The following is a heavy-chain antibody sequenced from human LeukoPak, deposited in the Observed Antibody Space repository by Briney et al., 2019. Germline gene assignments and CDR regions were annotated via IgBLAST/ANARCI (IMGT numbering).Heavy chain of an antibody. CDR1: EFTFSDYY. V-gene: IGHV3-11*01. J-gene: IGHJ4*02. CDR3: ARLGIITAAGSNDY. Sequence: GGSLRLSCAASEFTFSDYYMSWIRQAPGKGLEWVSYISYSGDTKYYADSVKGRFTVSRDNAKNSLYLQMNSLRAEDTAVYYCARLGIITAAGSNDYWGQGTLVTVSS. CDR2: ISYSGDTK. D-gene: IGHD6-13*01.